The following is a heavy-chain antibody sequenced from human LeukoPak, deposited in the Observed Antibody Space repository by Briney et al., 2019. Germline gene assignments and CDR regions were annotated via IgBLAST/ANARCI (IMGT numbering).Heavy chain of an antibody. Sequence: PGGSLRLSCAASGFTFSSYGIHWVRQAPGKGLEGVAVISYDGSNKYYADSVKGRFTISRDNSKNTLYLQMNSLRAEDTAVYYCAKDRGYSYGGWFDPWGQGILVTVSS. CDR3: AKDRGYSYGGWFDP. CDR1: GFTFSSYG. CDR2: ISYDGSNK. D-gene: IGHD5-18*01. V-gene: IGHV3-30*18. J-gene: IGHJ5*02.